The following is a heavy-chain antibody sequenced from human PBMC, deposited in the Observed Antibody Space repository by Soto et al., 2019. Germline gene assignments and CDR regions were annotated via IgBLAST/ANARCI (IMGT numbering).Heavy chain of an antibody. J-gene: IGHJ3*02. V-gene: IGHV1-46*01. CDR3: ARVSRGAFDI. Sequence: ASVKVSCKASGYTFTSYFIHWVRQAPGQGLEWMGVFDPSGVATNSAQKFQGRLTMTRDTSTSTVYMDLTSLGSDDTALYYCARVSRGAFDIWGQGTLVTVSS. CDR2: FDPSGVAT. CDR1: GYTFTSYF.